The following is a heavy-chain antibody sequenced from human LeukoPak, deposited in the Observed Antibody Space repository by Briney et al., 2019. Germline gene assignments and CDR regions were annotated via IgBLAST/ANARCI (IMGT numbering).Heavy chain of an antibody. J-gene: IGHJ6*03. Sequence: GESLKISCKGSGYSFTSYWIGWVRQMPGKGLEWMGIIYPGDSDTRYSPSFQGQVTISADKSISTAYLQWSSLKASDTAMYYCARRGYSYGYQGKQPNYYYYYMDVWGKGTTVTVSS. CDR2: IYPGDSDT. V-gene: IGHV5-51*01. CDR3: ARRGYSYGYQGKQPNYYYYYMDV. D-gene: IGHD5-18*01. CDR1: GYSFTSYW.